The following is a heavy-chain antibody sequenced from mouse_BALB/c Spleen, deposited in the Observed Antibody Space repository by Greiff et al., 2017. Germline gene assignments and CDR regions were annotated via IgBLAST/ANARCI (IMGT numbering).Heavy chain of an antibody. CDR2: IYPGGGYT. D-gene: IGHD1-2*01. CDR1: GYTFTNYW. CDR3: ARAYYGYVDYAMDD. J-gene: IGHJ4*01. V-gene: IGHV1-63*02. Sequence: QVQLQQSGAELVRPGTSVKISCKASGYTFTNYWLGWVKQRPGHGLEWIGDIYPGGGYTNYNEKFKGKATLPADTSSSTAYMQLSSLTSEDSAVYYCARAYYGYVDYAMDDWGQGTSVTVSA.